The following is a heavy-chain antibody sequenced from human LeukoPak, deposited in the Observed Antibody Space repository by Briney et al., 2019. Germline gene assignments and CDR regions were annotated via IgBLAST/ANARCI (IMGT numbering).Heavy chain of an antibody. CDR3: ARGLMGARPFDY. CDR1: GFTVSSNY. J-gene: IGHJ4*02. Sequence: TGGSLRLSCAASGFTVSSNYMSWVRQAPGMGLEWVSVLYIGGDSYYADSVQGRFTISRDNSKNTLYLRMDSLRAEDTAVYYCARGLMGARPFDYWAREPWSPPPQ. CDR2: LYIGGDS. V-gene: IGHV3-53*01. D-gene: IGHD1-26*01.